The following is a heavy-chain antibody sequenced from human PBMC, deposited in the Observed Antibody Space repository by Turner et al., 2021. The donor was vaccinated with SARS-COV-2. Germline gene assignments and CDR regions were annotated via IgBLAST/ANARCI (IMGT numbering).Heavy chain of an antibody. Sequence: QLQLQESGPGLVKPSETLSLTCTVSGGSISSSSYYWGWIRQPQGKVLEWIGNIYYSGSAYYNPALKSRVTISVDPSKNQFSLKLTSVTAADTAVYYCARLMDTAMDYYGTDVWGQGTTVTVSS. CDR1: GGSISSSSYY. CDR2: IYYSGSA. CDR3: ARLMDTAMDYYGTDV. J-gene: IGHJ6*02. D-gene: IGHD5-18*01. V-gene: IGHV4-39*01.